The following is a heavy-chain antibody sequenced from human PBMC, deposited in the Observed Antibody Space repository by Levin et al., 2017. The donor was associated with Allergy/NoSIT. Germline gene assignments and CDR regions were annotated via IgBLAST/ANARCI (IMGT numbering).Heavy chain of an antibody. V-gene: IGHV4-30-4*01. CDR2: IYYSGST. CDR1: GGSISSGDYY. D-gene: IGHD3-10*01. J-gene: IGHJ4*02. CDR3: ARFMVRGVIINY. Sequence: PSETLSLTCTVSGGSISSGDYYWSWIRQPPGKGLEWIGYIYYSGSTYYNPSLKSRVTISVDTSKNQFSLKLSSVTAADTAVYYCARFMVRGVIINYWGQGTLVTVSS.